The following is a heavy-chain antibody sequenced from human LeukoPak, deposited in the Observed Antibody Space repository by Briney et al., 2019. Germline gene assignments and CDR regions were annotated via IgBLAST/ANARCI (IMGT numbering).Heavy chain of an antibody. J-gene: IGHJ4*02. CDR2: IYSGGST. CDR3: AKGGYSYGLRRYYFDY. V-gene: IGHV3-53*01. CDR1: GFTVSSNY. D-gene: IGHD5-18*01. Sequence: GGSLRLSCAASGFTVSSNYMSWVRQAPGKGLEWVSAIYSGGSTYYADSVKGRFTISRDNSKNTLYLQMNSLRAEDTAVYYCAKGGYSYGLRRYYFDYWGQGTLVTVSS.